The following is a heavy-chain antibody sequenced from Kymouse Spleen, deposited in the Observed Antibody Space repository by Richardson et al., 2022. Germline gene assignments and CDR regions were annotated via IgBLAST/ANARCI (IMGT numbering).Heavy chain of an antibody. CDR2: IWYDGSNK. CDR3: ARDWAVAGTRFDY. CDR1: GFTFSSYG. J-gene: IGHJ4*02. Sequence: QVQLVESGGGVVQPGRSLRLSCAASGFTFSSYGMHWVRQAPGKGLEWVAVIWYDGSNKYYADSVKGRFTISRDNSKNTLYLQMNSLRAEDTAVYYCARDWAVAGTRFDYWGQGTLVTVSS. V-gene: IGHV3-33*01. D-gene: IGHD6-19*01.